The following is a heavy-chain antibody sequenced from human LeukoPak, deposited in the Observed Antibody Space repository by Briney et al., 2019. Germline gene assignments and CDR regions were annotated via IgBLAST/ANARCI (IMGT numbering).Heavy chain of an antibody. Sequence: SETLSLTCAVYGGSFSGYYWIWTRQPPGKGLEWIGEINHSGSTNYNPSLKSRVTISVDTSKNQFSLKLSSVTAADTAVYYCARDTGPKRWWDYWGQGTLVTVSS. D-gene: IGHD4-23*01. J-gene: IGHJ4*02. CDR1: GGSFSGYY. CDR2: INHSGST. V-gene: IGHV4-34*01. CDR3: ARDTGPKRWWDY.